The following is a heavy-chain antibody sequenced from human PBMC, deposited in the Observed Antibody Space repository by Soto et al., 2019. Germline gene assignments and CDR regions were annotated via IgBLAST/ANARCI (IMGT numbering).Heavy chain of an antibody. Sequence: PSETLSLTCAVSGYSISSGYYWGWVRQPPGQGPEWIGTIYHHGRTYYNPSLNSRATISLDTPKNHFPLKLTSMHAADTAVYYCARAYLTGTTPPYNWFDRWGQGTLVTVSS. CDR1: GYSISSGYY. D-gene: IGHD1-7*01. CDR2: IYHHGRT. J-gene: IGHJ5*02. V-gene: IGHV4-38-2*01. CDR3: ARAYLTGTTPPYNWFDR.